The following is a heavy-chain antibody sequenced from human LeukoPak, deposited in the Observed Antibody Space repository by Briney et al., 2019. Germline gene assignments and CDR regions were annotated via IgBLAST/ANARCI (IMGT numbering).Heavy chain of an antibody. V-gene: IGHV4-34*01. CDR2: INHSGST. Sequence: SETLSLTCAVYGGSFSGYYWSWIRQPPGKGLEWIGEINHSGSTNYNPSLKSRVTISVDTSKNQFSLKLSSVTAADTAVYYCARRSYYYDSSGYYRAWGQGTLVTVSS. CDR3: ARRSYYYDSSGYYRA. J-gene: IGHJ4*02. D-gene: IGHD3-22*01. CDR1: GGSFSGYY.